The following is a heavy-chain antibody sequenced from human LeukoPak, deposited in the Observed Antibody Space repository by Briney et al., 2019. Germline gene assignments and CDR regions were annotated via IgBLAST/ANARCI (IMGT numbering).Heavy chain of an antibody. Sequence: GGSLRLSCAASGFTFSSYSMNWVRQAPGKGLEWVSSISSSSSYIYYADSVKGRFTISRDNAKNSLYLQMNSLRAEDTAVYYCARGGVVVTDTLNDYWGQGTLVTVAS. V-gene: IGHV3-21*01. J-gene: IGHJ4*02. D-gene: IGHD2-21*02. CDR2: ISSSSSYI. CDR3: ARGGVVVTDTLNDY. CDR1: GFTFSSYS.